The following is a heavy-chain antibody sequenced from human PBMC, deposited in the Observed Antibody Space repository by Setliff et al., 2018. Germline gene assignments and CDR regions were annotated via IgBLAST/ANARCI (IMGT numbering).Heavy chain of an antibody. CDR2: ISPYNENT. CDR1: GYNFITFG. V-gene: IGHV1-18*01. Sequence: GASVKVSCKTSGYNFITFGISWVRQAPGQGPEWMGWISPYNENTNYAQKFQGRLTITADESTSTAYMELNSLRSEDTAIYYCARDSYGDNLPYNWFAPWGQGTLVTVSS. J-gene: IGHJ5*02. D-gene: IGHD4-17*01. CDR3: ARDSYGDNLPYNWFAP.